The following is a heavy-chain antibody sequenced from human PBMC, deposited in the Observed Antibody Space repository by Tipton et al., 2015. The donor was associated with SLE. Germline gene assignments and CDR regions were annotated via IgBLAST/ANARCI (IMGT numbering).Heavy chain of an antibody. D-gene: IGHD2/OR15-2a*01. Sequence: QVQLVQSGAEVKKPGASVKVSCKTSGYTFSVFLIHWIRQAPGQGLEWMGWINPRSGVTKYAQRFQGRVTLTSDTSINTAYLDLSRLRSDDTAVYYCARDNSPEFDYWGQGTLVTVSS. V-gene: IGHV1-2*02. CDR3: ARDNSPEFDY. J-gene: IGHJ4*02. CDR1: GYTFSVFL. CDR2: INPRSGVT.